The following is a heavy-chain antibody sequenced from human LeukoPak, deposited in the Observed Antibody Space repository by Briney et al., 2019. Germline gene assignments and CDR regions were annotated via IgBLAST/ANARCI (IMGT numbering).Heavy chain of an antibody. Sequence: ASVKVSCKASGYTFTSYGISWVRQAPGQGLEWMGWISGYNGNTKYAHKVQGRVTMTTDTSTGTAYMELRSLRSDDTAVYYCARAYSYGSDYYYGMDVWGQGTTVTVSS. V-gene: IGHV1-18*01. CDR2: ISGYNGNT. D-gene: IGHD5-18*01. CDR1: GYTFTSYG. CDR3: ARAYSYGSDYYYGMDV. J-gene: IGHJ6*02.